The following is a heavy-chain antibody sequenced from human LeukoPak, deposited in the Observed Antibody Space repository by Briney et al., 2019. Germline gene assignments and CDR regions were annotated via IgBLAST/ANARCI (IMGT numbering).Heavy chain of an antibody. CDR2: IYYSGST. CDR3: ARQITMIVVVQRGAFDI. D-gene: IGHD3-22*01. CDR1: GGSTSSYY. Sequence: SETPSLTCTVSGGSTSSYYWSWIRQPPGKGLEWIGYIYYSGSTNYNPSLKSRVTISVDTPKNQFSLKLSSVTAADTAVYYCARQITMIVVVQRGAFDIWGQGTMVTVSS. V-gene: IGHV4-59*08. J-gene: IGHJ3*02.